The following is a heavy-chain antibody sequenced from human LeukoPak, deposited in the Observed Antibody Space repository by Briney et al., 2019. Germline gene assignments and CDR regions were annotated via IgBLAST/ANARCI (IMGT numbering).Heavy chain of an antibody. CDR1: GFRFDDYG. V-gene: IGHV3-20*04. J-gene: IGHJ6*04. CDR2: INWNGIRI. Sequence: GGSLRPSCAASGFRFDDYGMTWVRQAPGKGLEWVSGINWNGIRIGYADSVKGRFTISRDNAKNSLYLQMNSLRAEDTAVYYCAELGITMIGGVWGKGTTVTISS. D-gene: IGHD3-10*02. CDR3: AELGITMIGGV.